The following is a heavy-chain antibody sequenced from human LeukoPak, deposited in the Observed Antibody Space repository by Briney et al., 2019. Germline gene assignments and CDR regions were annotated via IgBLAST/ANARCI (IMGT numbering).Heavy chain of an antibody. CDR1: RFTVSSNY. D-gene: IGHD1-26*01. CDR3: ARDLNNGSYHWFDP. Sequence: GGSLRLSCAVSRFTVSSNYMSWVRQAPGTGLEWVSVIYSGGSTDYADSVKGRFTISRDNSKNTLYLQMNSLRAEDTAIYYCARDLNNGSYHWFDPWGQGTLVTVSS. V-gene: IGHV3-66*01. J-gene: IGHJ5*02. CDR2: IYSGGST.